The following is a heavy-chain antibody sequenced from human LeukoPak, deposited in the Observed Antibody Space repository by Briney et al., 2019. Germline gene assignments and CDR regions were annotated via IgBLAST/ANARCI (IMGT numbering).Heavy chain of an antibody. CDR2: IDHSGST. Sequence: SETLSLTCAVYGVSFSGYYWSWIRQPPGKGLEWIGEIDHSGSTNYNPSLKSRVTISVDTSKNQFSLKLTSVTAADTAVYYCARGYDYGNYNDWGQGTLVTVSS. CDR3: ARGYDYGNYND. D-gene: IGHD4-11*01. CDR1: GVSFSGYY. J-gene: IGHJ4*02. V-gene: IGHV4-34*01.